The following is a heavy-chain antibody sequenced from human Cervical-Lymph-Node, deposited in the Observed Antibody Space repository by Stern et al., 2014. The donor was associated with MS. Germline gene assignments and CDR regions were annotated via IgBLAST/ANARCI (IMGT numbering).Heavy chain of an antibody. J-gene: IGHJ3*01. Sequence: QVQLQESGPGLLRPSQTLSLTCSVSGGSISNSYYFWTWIRQHPGKGLEGIGYIYHTGTTYYNPSLKGRGTIALDTSKNQFSLQLRAVAAADTAVYYCARERDPWWNYEDDNDAFHVWGQGTVVAVSS. V-gene: IGHV4-31*03. CDR2: IYHTGTT. D-gene: IGHD1-7*01. CDR1: GGSISNSYYF. CDR3: ARERDPWWNYEDDNDAFHV.